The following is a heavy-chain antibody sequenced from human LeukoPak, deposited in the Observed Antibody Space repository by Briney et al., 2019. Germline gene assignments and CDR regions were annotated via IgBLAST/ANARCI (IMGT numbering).Heavy chain of an antibody. CDR1: GYTFTGYY. CDR3: ARERFVGGVPAAIGY. D-gene: IGHD2-2*01. Sequence: ASVKVSCKASGYTFTGYYMHWVRQAPGQGLEWMGRINPNSGGTNYAQKFQGRVTMTRDTSISTAYMELSRLRSDDTVVYYCARERFVGGVPAAIGYWGQGTLVTVSS. J-gene: IGHJ4*02. CDR2: INPNSGGT. V-gene: IGHV1-2*05.